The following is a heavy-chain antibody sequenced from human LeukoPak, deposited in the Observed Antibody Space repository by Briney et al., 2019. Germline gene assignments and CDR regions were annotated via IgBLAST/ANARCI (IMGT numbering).Heavy chain of an antibody. Sequence: GGSLRLSCAASGFTFSSYAMSWVRQAPGKGLEWVSAISGSGGSTYYADSVKGRFTISRDNSKNTLYLQMNSLRAEDTAVYYCAKDLEQWLFPYYLDYWGQGTLVTVSS. CDR1: GFTFSSYA. D-gene: IGHD6-19*01. CDR3: AKDLEQWLFPYYLDY. V-gene: IGHV3-23*01. J-gene: IGHJ4*02. CDR2: ISGSGGST.